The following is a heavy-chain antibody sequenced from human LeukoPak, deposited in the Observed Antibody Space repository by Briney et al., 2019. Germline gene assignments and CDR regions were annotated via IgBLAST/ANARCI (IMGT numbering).Heavy chain of an antibody. V-gene: IGHV3-30*18. J-gene: IGHJ6*02. D-gene: IGHD6-13*01. CDR2: ISYDGSNK. Sequence: GGSLRLSCAASGFTFSSYGMHWVRQAPGKGLEWVAVISYDGSNKYYADSVKGRFTISRDNSKNTLYLQMNSLRAEDTAVYYCAKDPAAAGTMDVWGQGTTVTVSS. CDR3: AKDPAAAGTMDV. CDR1: GFTFSSYG.